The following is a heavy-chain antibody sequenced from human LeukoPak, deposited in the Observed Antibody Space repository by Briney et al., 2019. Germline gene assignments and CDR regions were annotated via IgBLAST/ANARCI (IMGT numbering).Heavy chain of an antibody. CDR2: INPSGGNT. V-gene: IGHV1-46*01. CDR3: AREAVAGPFDY. J-gene: IGHJ4*02. CDR1: GYIFTSFY. D-gene: IGHD6-19*01. Sequence: ASVKVSCKASGYIFTSFYMHWVRQAPGQGLEWMGIINPSGGNTGYARKFQGRVTKTRDTSTSTVYMELSSLRSEDTAVYYCAREAVAGPFDYWGQGTLVTVSS.